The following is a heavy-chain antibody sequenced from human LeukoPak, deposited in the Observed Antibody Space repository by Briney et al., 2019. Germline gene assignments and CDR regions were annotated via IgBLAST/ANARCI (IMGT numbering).Heavy chain of an antibody. Sequence: PSETLSLTCTVSGGSISSSSYYWGWIRQPPGKGLEWTGSIYYSGSTYYNPSLKSRVTISVDTSKNQFSLKLSSVTAADTAVYYCARGGGQTFDYWGQGTLVTVSS. CDR3: ARGGGQTFDY. J-gene: IGHJ4*02. CDR1: GGSISSSSYY. D-gene: IGHD6-25*01. V-gene: IGHV4-39*07. CDR2: IYYSGST.